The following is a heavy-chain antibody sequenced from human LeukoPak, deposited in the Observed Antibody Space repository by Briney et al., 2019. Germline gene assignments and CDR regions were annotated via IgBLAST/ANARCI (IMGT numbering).Heavy chain of an antibody. V-gene: IGHV3-74*01. CDR3: TRAHRSSIDY. J-gene: IGHJ4*02. D-gene: IGHD1-14*01. CDR2: INTDGSVT. Sequence: PGGSLRLSCVASGFTFSSYWMHWVRQAPGKGLVWVSRINTDGSVTDYADSVKGRFTISRDNAKNTLFLQMNSLRAEDTAVYYCTRAHRSSIDYWGQGTLVTVSS. CDR1: GFTFSSYW.